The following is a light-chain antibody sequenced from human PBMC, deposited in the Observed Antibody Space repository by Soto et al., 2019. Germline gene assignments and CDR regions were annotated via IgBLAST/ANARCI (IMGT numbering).Light chain of an antibody. V-gene: IGKV3-15*01. J-gene: IGKJ4*01. CDR2: GAF. Sequence: EIVMTQSPATLSASPGETATLSCRASQSVSYNLAWYQQKPGQGPRLLIYGAFTRATGIPARFSGSGSGTEFNLTISSLQSEDFAVYYCQQYKNWPPLTFGGGTKVEIK. CDR1: QSVSYN. CDR3: QQYKNWPPLT.